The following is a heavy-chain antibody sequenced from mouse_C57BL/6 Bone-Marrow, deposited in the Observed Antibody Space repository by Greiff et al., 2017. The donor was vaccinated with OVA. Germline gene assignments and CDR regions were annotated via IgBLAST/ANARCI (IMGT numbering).Heavy chain of an antibody. D-gene: IGHD2-4*01. Sequence: QVQLQQSGAELARPGASVKLSCKASGYTFTSYGISWVKQRTGQGLEWIGEIYPRSGNTYYNEKFKGKATLTANKSSNTTYIELRSLTSKDSAVYFCARNSYYDYDGSAYWGQGTLVTVSA. J-gene: IGHJ3*01. V-gene: IGHV1-81*01. CDR1: GYTFTSYG. CDR3: ARNSYYDYDGSAY. CDR2: IYPRSGNT.